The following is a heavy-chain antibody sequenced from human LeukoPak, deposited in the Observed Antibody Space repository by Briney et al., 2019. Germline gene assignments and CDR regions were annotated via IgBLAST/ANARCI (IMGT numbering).Heavy chain of an antibody. Sequence: GGSLRLSCAASRFTFSLYLMTWVRQAPGKGLEWVARINPDGDEKTYVDSVKGRFTISRDNAKNTLYLQMNSLRAEDTAVYYCARFYGVPGGWFDPWGQGTLVTVSS. CDR2: INPDGDEK. CDR3: ARFYGVPGGWFDP. CDR1: RFTFSLYL. V-gene: IGHV3-7*05. J-gene: IGHJ5*02. D-gene: IGHD4-17*01.